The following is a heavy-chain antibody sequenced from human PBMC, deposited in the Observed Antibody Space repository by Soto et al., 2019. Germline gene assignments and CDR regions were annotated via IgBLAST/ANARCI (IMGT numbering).Heavy chain of an antibody. V-gene: IGHV3-64D*08. J-gene: IGHJ4*02. CDR1: GFTFSMHS. CDR2: ISRDGRST. CDR3: VKEANPFINTLVVLIFDY. D-gene: IGHD3-22*01. Sequence: GGSLRLSCSASGFTFSMHSMHWVRQTPGKALEYVSAISRDGRSTFYAEYVKGRFTISRDNSKNTLYLRMNSLRSDDTAVYYCVKEANPFINTLVVLIFDYWGQGT.